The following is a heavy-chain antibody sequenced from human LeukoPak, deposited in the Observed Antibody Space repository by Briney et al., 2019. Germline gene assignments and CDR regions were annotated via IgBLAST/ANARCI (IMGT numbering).Heavy chain of an antibody. CDR1: GFTFSSYG. J-gene: IGHJ4*02. V-gene: IGHV3-30*02. Sequence: PGGSLRLSCAASGFTFSSYGMHWVRQAPGKGLEWVAFIRYDGSNKYYADSVKGRFTISRDNSKNTPYLQMNSLRAEDTAVYYCAKDPTYDSSGYYFRYFDYWGQGTLVTVSS. CDR2: IRYDGSNK. D-gene: IGHD3-22*01. CDR3: AKDPTYDSSGYYFRYFDY.